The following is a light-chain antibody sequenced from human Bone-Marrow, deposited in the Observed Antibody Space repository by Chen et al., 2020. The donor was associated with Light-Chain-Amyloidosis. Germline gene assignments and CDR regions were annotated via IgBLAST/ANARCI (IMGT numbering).Light chain of an antibody. Sequence: AIRLLQSPSSLSASTGDIVTITCRASQGITNYLAWYQQRPGEAPHLLISAASTLHSGVPSRFNGTGSGTDFTLTITSLQSEDFATYFCQQYYTYPLTFGGGTKVDI. V-gene: IGKV1-8*01. CDR3: QQYYTYPLT. CDR1: QGITNY. J-gene: IGKJ4*01. CDR2: AAS.